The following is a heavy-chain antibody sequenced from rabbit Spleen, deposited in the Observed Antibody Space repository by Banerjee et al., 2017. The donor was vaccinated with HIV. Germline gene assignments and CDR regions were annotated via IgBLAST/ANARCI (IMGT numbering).Heavy chain of an antibody. CDR2: INAVTAKP. D-gene: IGHD2-1*01. Sequence: QEQLVESGGGLVKPEGSLKLSCTASGFSFSNKAVMCWVRQAPGKGLEWIACINAVTAKPVYATWAKGRFTISRTSSTTVTLQVTSLTAADTATYFCARDTYDDYGDYWGSYDFTLWGPGTLVTVS. V-gene: IGHV1S45*01. CDR1: GFSFSNKAV. J-gene: IGHJ4*01. CDR3: ARDTYDDYGDYWGSYDFTL.